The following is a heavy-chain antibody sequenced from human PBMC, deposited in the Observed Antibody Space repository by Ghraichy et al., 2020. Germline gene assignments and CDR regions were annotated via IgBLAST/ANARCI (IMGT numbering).Heavy chain of an antibody. V-gene: IGHV1-18*01. CDR3: AGEFNRGTFRADS. CDR2: ISTYNSDP. Sequence: ASVKVSCKASPYDFTMHGFTWVRQAPGQGLEWMGWISTYNSDPNYARKLQGRVTMTTDTSTNTAYMELGSLGSDDTAVYYCAGEFNRGTFRADSWGQGTLVTVSS. J-gene: IGHJ4*02. CDR1: PYDFTMHG. D-gene: IGHD1-26*01.